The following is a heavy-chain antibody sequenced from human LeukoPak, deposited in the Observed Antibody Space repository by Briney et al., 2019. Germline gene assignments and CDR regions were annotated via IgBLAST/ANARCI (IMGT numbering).Heavy chain of an antibody. CDR1: GFTFSSYS. J-gene: IGHJ4*02. V-gene: IGHV3-21*01. CDR2: ISSSSSYI. Sequence: GGSLRLSCGASGFTFSSYSMNWVRQAPGKGREWVSSISSSSSYIYYADSVKGRFTISRDNAKNSLYLQMNSLRAEDTAVYYCARDIPDCSGGSCYDNWGQGTLVTVSS. D-gene: IGHD2-15*01. CDR3: ARDIPDCSGGSCYDN.